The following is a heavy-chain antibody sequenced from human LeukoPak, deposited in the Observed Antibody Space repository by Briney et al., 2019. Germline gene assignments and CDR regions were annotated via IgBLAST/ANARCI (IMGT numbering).Heavy chain of an antibody. Sequence: SETLSLTCTVSGDSISSYYWSWIRQPPGKGLEWIGYIYHSGNTNYNPSLKSRVTISVDTSKNQFSLKLNSVTAADTAVYYCARRNDFGIWGQGTMVTVSS. J-gene: IGHJ3*02. V-gene: IGHV4-59*08. CDR3: ARRNDFGI. CDR2: IYHSGNT. CDR1: GDSISSYY.